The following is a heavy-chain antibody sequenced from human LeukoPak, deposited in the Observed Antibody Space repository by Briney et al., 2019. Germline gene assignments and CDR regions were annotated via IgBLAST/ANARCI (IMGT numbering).Heavy chain of an antibody. CDR1: GFTFRSHG. CDR3: AKEIRPSDW. J-gene: IGHJ4*02. CDR2: ISIGDDTT. D-gene: IGHD3-9*01. V-gene: IGHV3-23*01. Sequence: GGPLRLSCGASGFTFRSHGMCGLRQAPGRGLEWVSSISIGDDTTFPDSVKGRFTISRDNPKNTLYLQLDSRRAEDTAIYDCAKEIRPSDWWGQGPLDSVSS.